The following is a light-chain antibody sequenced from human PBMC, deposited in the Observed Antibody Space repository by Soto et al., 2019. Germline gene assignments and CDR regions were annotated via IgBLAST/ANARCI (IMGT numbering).Light chain of an antibody. CDR1: SSDVGGYNY. CDR3: CSYTSSSPRV. Sequence: QSALTQPASVSGSPGQSITISCTGTSSDVGGYNYVSWYQQHPGKAPKLMIYDVSNRPSGVSNRFSGSKSGNTASLTISGLQAEDEADYCCCSYTSSSPRVFGGGTKVTVL. CDR2: DVS. V-gene: IGLV2-14*01. J-gene: IGLJ2*01.